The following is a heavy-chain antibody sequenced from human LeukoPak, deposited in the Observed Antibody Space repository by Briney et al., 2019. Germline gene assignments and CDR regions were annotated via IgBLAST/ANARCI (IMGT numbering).Heavy chain of an antibody. CDR1: GGSISSYY. CDR3: ARQLYYDILTGYSANWFDP. D-gene: IGHD3-9*01. J-gene: IGHJ5*02. V-gene: IGHV4-59*08. Sequence: PSETLSLTCTVSGGSISSYYWSWIRQPPGKGLEWIGYIYYSGSTNYSPSLKSRVTISVDTSKNQFSLKLSSVTAADTAVYYCARQLYYDILTGYSANWFDPWGQGTLVTVSS. CDR2: IYYSGST.